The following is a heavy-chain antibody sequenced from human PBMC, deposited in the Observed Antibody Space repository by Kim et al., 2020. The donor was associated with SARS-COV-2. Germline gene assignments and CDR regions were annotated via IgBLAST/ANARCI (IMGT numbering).Heavy chain of an antibody. CDR1: GFTFSSYG. D-gene: IGHD3-10*01. Sequence: GGSLRLSCAASGFTFSSYGMHWVRQAPGKGLEWVAVVSYDGSNKYYADSVKGRFTISRDNSKNTLYLQMNSLRAEDTAVYYCAKDLVGTMVRGVEEYYYYGMDVWGQGTTVTVSS. J-gene: IGHJ6*02. V-gene: IGHV3-30*18. CDR3: AKDLVGTMVRGVEEYYYYGMDV. CDR2: VSYDGSNK.